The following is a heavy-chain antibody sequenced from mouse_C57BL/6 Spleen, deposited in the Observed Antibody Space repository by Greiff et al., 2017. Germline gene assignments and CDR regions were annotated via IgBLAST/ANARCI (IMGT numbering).Heavy chain of an antibody. V-gene: IGHV1-69*01. CDR3: ARAGDGYSYFDY. CDR2: IDPSDSYT. CDR1: GYTFTSYW. J-gene: IGHJ2*01. Sequence: QVQLQQPGAELVMPGASVKLSCKASGYTFTSYWMHWVKQRPGQGLEWIGEIDPSDSYTNYNQKFKGKSTLTVDKSSSTAYMQLSILTSEDSAVYDCARAGDGYSYFDYWGQGTTLTVSS. D-gene: IGHD2-3*01.